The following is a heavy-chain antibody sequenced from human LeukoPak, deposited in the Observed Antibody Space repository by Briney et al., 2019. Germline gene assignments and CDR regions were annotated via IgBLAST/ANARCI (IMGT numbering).Heavy chain of an antibody. CDR2: ISYTGRT. CDR1: GGSISSGGYY. V-gene: IGHV4-61*08. Sequence: ASETLSLTCAVSGGSISSGGYYWSWIRQPSGKGLEWIAHISYTGRTNYNPSLKSRVTISADTSENQFSLRLSSVTAADTAVYYCARDARCSGCHGSDYWGQGTLVTVSS. D-gene: IGHD6-19*01. J-gene: IGHJ4*02. CDR3: ARDARCSGCHGSDY.